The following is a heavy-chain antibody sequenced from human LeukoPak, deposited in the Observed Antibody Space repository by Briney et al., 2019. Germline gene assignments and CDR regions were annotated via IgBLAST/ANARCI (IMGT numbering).Heavy chain of an antibody. J-gene: IGHJ4*02. CDR1: GYTFTRYY. D-gene: IGHD6-13*01. CDR3: ANERDSSSSSGY. CDR2: INPSGGNA. Sequence: ASVKVSCKGSGYTFTRYYMQWVRQAPGQGREWMGIINPSGGNANYAQEFQGRVTLTRDTSTCTLYMDLSSLRSVAPAIYYCANERDSSSSSGYWGQGPLVTVS. V-gene: IGHV1-46*01.